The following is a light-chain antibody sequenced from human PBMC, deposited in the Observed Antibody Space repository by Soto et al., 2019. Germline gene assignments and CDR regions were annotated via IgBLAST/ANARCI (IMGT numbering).Light chain of an antibody. Sequence: QSALTQPRSVSGSPGQSVTISCTGTSSDVGGYNYVSWHQQQPGKAPKLMIYDVSKRPSGVPDRFSGSKSGNTASLTISGLQAEDEPDYYYCSYAGSYTYVFGTGTKVTVL. V-gene: IGLV2-11*01. CDR3: CSYAGSYTYV. CDR1: SSDVGGYNY. CDR2: DVS. J-gene: IGLJ1*01.